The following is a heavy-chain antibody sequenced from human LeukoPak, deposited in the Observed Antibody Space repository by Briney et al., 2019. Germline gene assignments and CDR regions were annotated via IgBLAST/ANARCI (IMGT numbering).Heavy chain of an antibody. CDR2: SRNKVKSYTT. CDR3: GRADYGVLTSYHPLAY. Sequence: PGESLRLFCALWGLTFRERYLQCVTQAPGKGLEWVGRSRNKVKSYTTEYAASVKGRFSISRDDSKNSAYLQMNSLKTEDTAVYHCGRADYGVLTSYHPLAYWVQGGLVTVSS. V-gene: IGHV3-72*01. CDR1: GLTFRERY. J-gene: IGHJ4*02. D-gene: IGHD3-9*01.